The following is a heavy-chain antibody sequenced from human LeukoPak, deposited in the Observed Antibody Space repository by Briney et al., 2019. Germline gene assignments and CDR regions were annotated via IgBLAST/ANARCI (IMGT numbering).Heavy chain of an antibody. CDR3: AKNRGHCVDGVSYNYYYMDV. Sequence: GGSLRLSCAASGFTFNSFAMTWVRQAPGKGLEWVSTVSGSAGRTDYADSVKGRFTISRDNLKNTLYLQMNGLRAEDTAVYYCAKNRGHCVDGVSYNYYYMDVWGRGTTVTVSS. CDR2: VSGSAGRT. CDR1: GFTFNSFA. D-gene: IGHD2-8*01. V-gene: IGHV3-23*01. J-gene: IGHJ6*03.